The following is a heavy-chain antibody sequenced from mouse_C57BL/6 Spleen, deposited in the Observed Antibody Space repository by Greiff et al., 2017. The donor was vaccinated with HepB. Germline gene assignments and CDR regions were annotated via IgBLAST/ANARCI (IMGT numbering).Heavy chain of an antibody. Sequence: QLVESGGGLVKPGGSLKLSCAASGFTFSDYGMHWVRQAPEKGLEWVAYISSGSSTIYYADTVKGRFTISRDNAKNTLFLQMTSLRSEDTAMYYCARRSNHARFAYWGQGTLVTVSA. D-gene: IGHD2-5*01. V-gene: IGHV5-17*01. CDR2: ISSGSSTI. CDR3: ARRSNHARFAY. J-gene: IGHJ3*01. CDR1: GFTFSDYG.